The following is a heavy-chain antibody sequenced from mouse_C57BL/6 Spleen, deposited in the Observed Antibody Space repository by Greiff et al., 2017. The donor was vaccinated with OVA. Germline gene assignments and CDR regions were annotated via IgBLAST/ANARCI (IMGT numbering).Heavy chain of an antibody. Sequence: VQLQQSGPELVKPGASVKISCKASGYSFTSYYIHWVKQRPGQGLEWIGWIYPGSGNTKYNEKFKGKATLTADTSSSTAYMQLSSLTSEDSAVYYCAREESLYAMDYWGQGTSVTVSS. D-gene: IGHD6-2*01. CDR3: AREESLYAMDY. CDR1: GYSFTSYY. V-gene: IGHV1-66*01. CDR2: IYPGSGNT. J-gene: IGHJ4*01.